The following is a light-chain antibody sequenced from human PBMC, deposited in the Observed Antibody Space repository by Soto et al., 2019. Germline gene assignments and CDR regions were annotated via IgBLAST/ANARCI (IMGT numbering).Light chain of an antibody. CDR2: EVN. Sequence: QSALTQPHSASGSPGQSVAISCTGTSSDVGGYNYVSWYQQHPGKAPKLMIYEVNKRPSGVPDRFSGSKSGNTASLTVSGLQAEDEADYYCSSYAGSSNVFGTGTKLTVL. CDR1: SSDVGGYNY. CDR3: SSYAGSSNV. V-gene: IGLV2-8*01. J-gene: IGLJ1*01.